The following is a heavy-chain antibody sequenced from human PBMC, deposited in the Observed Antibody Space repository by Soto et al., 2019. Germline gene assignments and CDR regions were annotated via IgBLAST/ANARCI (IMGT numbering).Heavy chain of an antibody. CDR3: ARVGPIPLMPYFDY. J-gene: IGHJ4*01. Sequence: XGSLRLSCAASGVTFSSYSMNWVRQAPGKGLEWVSYISSSSSTIYYADSVKGRFTISRDNAKNSLYLQMNSLRDEDTAVYYCARVGPIPLMPYFDYWGHGTLVTVSS. D-gene: IGHD2-8*01. CDR2: ISSSSSTI. CDR1: GVTFSSYS. V-gene: IGHV3-48*02.